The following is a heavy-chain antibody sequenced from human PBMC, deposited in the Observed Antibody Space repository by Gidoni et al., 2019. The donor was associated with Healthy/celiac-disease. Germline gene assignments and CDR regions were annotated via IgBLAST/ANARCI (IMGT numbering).Heavy chain of an antibody. CDR2: IWYDGSNK. CDR1: GFTFSSYG. J-gene: IGHJ3*02. V-gene: IGHV3-33*01. D-gene: IGHD3-10*02. Sequence: QVQLVESGGGVVQPGRSLRLFCAASGFTFSSYGMHWVRQAPGKGLEWVAVIWYDGSNKYYADSVKGRFTISRDNSKNTLYLQMNSLRAEDTAVYYCARDEMVGDYDAFDIWGQGTMVTVSS. CDR3: ARDEMVGDYDAFDI.